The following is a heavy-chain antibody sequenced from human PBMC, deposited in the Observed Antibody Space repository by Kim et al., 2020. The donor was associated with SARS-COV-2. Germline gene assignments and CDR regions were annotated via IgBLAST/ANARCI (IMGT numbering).Heavy chain of an antibody. CDR3: ARGYCSGGSCYLTFDY. Sequence: SLNGRVTISVDTSKNQFSLKLSSVTAADPAVYYCARGYCSGGSCYLTFDYWGQGTLVTVSS. V-gene: IGHV4-31*02. J-gene: IGHJ4*02. D-gene: IGHD2-15*01.